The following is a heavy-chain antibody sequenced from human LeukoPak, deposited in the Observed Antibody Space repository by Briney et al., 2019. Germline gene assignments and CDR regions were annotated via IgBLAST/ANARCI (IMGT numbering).Heavy chain of an antibody. V-gene: IGHV1-18*01. J-gene: IGHJ6*03. Sequence: GASVKVSCKASGNTFTKYGISWVRQAPGQGLEWVGWISVYNGNTNYAQKLQGRVTMTTDTSTSTAYMELRSLRSDDTAVYYCARRSGITGTTPGYYYYYMDVWGKGTTVTVSS. CDR2: ISVYNGNT. D-gene: IGHD1-7*01. CDR1: GNTFTKYG. CDR3: ARRSGITGTTPGYYYYYMDV.